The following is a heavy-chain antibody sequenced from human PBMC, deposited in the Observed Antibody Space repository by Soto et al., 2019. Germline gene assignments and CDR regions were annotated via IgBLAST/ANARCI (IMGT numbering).Heavy chain of an antibody. CDR1: GYSFTTSG. Sequence: QAQLVQSGAEVNEPGASVKVSCKASGYSFTTSGITWARQAPGQGLEWMGWISTYNGNTNYAQKLQDRVTLTTDTSTNTAYLELRSLRSDDTAVYYCARRLYGDYDYWGQGTLVTVSS. CDR3: ARRLYGDYDY. D-gene: IGHD4-17*01. J-gene: IGHJ4*02. CDR2: ISTYNGNT. V-gene: IGHV1-18*01.